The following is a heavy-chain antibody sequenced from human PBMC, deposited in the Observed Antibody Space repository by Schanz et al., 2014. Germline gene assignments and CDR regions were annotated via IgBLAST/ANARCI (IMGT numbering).Heavy chain of an antibody. CDR2: INGYNGHT. J-gene: IGHJ3*02. D-gene: IGHD5-18*01. Sequence: QVQLVQSGDEVKKPGASVKVSCKASGYTFTGYYMHWVRQAPGQGLEWMGWINGYNGHTLYAQKFQGRVTMTTDTSTGTAYMELRSLRSDDTALYYCTRGGYSYALSAFDIWGQGTMVTVSS. CDR3: TRGGYSYALSAFDI. V-gene: IGHV1-18*04. CDR1: GYTFTGYY.